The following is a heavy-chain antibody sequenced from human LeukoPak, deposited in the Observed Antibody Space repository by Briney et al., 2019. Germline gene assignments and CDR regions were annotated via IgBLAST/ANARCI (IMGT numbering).Heavy chain of an antibody. Sequence: SETLSLTCAVYGGSFSGYYWSWIRQPPGKGLEWIGEINHSGGTNYDPSLKSRVTISVDTSKNQFSLKLSSVTAADTAVYYCARGRTDYDVLTGLDYWGQGTLVTVSS. CDR2: INHSGGT. CDR1: GGSFSGYY. J-gene: IGHJ4*02. D-gene: IGHD3-9*01. CDR3: ARGRTDYDVLTGLDY. V-gene: IGHV4-34*01.